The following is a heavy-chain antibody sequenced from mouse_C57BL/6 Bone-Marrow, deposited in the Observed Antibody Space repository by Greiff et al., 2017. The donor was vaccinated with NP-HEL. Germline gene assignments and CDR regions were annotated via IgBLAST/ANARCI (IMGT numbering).Heavy chain of an antibody. V-gene: IGHV5-17*01. D-gene: IGHD2-5*01. Sequence: EVHLVESGGGLVKPGGSLKLSCAASGFTFSDYGMHWVRQAPEKGLEWVAYISSGSSTIYYADTVKGRFTISRDNAKNTLFLQMTSLRSEDTAMYYCARVGSNYGHYYAMDYWGQGTSVTVSS. CDR1: GFTFSDYG. CDR2: ISSGSSTI. CDR3: ARVGSNYGHYYAMDY. J-gene: IGHJ4*01.